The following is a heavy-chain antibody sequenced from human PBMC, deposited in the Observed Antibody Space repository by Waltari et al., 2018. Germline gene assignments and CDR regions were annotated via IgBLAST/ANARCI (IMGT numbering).Heavy chain of an antibody. CDR3: ARGLFGVVIIGWFDP. D-gene: IGHD3-3*01. J-gene: IGHJ5*02. Sequence: EVQLVESGGGLVQPGGSLRLSCAASGFTFSSYSMNWVRQAPGKGLEWVSYISSSSTIYYADSVKGRFTISRDNAKNSLYLQMNSLRAEDTAVYYCARGLFGVVIIGWFDPWGQGTLVTVSS. CDR1: GFTFSSYS. V-gene: IGHV3-48*04. CDR2: ISSSSTI.